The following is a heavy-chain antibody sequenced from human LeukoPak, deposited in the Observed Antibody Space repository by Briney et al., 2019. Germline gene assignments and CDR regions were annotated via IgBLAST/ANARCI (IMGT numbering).Heavy chain of an antibody. CDR1: GGSFSGYY. CDR3: ARGGNYYGSGRPYYSMDV. CDR2: INHSGST. J-gene: IGHJ6*04. V-gene: IGHV4-34*01. Sequence: SETLSLTCAVYGGSFSGYYWRWVRQPPGKGLEWIGEINHSGSTNYNPSLKSRVTISVDTSKNQFSLKLSSVTAADTAVYYCARGGNYYGSGRPYYSMDVWGKATTVTLPS. D-gene: IGHD3-10*01.